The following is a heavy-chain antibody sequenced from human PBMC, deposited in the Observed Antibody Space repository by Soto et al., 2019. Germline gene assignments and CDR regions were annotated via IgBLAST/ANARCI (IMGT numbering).Heavy chain of an antibody. V-gene: IGHV3-48*03. CDR1: GFTFSSYE. CDR3: ARDRESLSY. Sequence: PGGSLRLSCAASGFTFSSYEMNWVRQAPGKGLEWFSYISGSGSAIYYADSVKGRFTISRDNAKNSVYLQMDSLRAEDTAVYYCARDRESLSYWGQGTLVTVSS. J-gene: IGHJ4*02. CDR2: ISGSGSAI.